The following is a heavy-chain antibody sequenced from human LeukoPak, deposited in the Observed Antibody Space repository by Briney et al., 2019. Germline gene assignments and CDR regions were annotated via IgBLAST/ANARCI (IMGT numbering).Heavy chain of an antibody. CDR1: GFSFDHYT. Sequence: GGSLRLSCAASGFSFDHYTMHWVRQAPGKGLEWVSGLTWDSDTADYADSVKGRFTISRDNAKNSLYLQMNSLRVEDMALYFCTRGTWGNPFDIWGQGTMVTVS. V-gene: IGHV3-9*03. CDR3: TRGTWGNPFDI. CDR2: LTWDSDTA. D-gene: IGHD3-16*01. J-gene: IGHJ3*02.